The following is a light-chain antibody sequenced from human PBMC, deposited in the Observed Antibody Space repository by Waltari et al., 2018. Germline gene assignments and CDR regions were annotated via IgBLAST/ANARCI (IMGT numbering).Light chain of an antibody. J-gene: IGKJ1*01. CDR1: QSVSRS. V-gene: IGKV3-20*01. Sequence: IVLTQSPGTLSLSPGERATLSCRASQSVSRSFAWYQQKSGQAPRLLIYGASSRAHGVPDTFSGRGSGTGFRLTIRRLAPEDLGVYYCQHYVRLPGTFGQGTKVEIK. CDR3: QHYVRLPGT. CDR2: GAS.